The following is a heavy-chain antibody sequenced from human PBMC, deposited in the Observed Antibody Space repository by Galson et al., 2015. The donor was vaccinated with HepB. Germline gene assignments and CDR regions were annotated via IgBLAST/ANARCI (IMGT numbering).Heavy chain of an antibody. V-gene: IGHV4-34*01. CDR2: ISYSGST. J-gene: IGHJ5*02. Sequence: ETLSLTCAVYGVSLSGYSCSWIRQAPGKGLEWLGEISYSGSTTYNPSLKSRVTISLDTSRNQFSLKLNSVTAADTALYYCARVRLKGAHNWFDPWGQGTLVTVSS. CDR1: GVSLSGYS. CDR3: ARVRLKGAHNWFDP.